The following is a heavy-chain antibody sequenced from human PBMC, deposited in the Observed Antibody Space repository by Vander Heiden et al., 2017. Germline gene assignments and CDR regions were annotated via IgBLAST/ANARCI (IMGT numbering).Heavy chain of an antibody. J-gene: IGHJ6*02. Sequence: EVQLVESGGGLVKPGGSLRLSCAASGFTFSSYSMNWVRQAPGKGLEWVSSISRSSSYLYHADPVKGRFTISRENAKNSLYLQMNSLRAEDTAVYYCARALYYYGSGSYKDVWGQGTTVTVSS. V-gene: IGHV3-21*01. CDR2: ISRSSSYL. CDR1: GFTFSSYS. CDR3: ARALYYYGSGSYKDV. D-gene: IGHD3-10*01.